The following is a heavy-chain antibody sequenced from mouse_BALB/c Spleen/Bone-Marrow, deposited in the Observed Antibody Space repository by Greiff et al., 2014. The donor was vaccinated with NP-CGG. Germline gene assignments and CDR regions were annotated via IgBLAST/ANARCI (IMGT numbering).Heavy chain of an antibody. CDR3: ARSTGYYWYFDV. J-gene: IGHJ1*01. D-gene: IGHD2-2*01. V-gene: IGHV1-69*02. CDR1: GYTFTSYW. CDR2: IDPSDSET. Sequence: VQLQQSGAELVKPGAPVKLSCKASGYTFTSYWMNWVKQRPGRGLEWIGRIDPSDSETHYNQKFKDKATLTVDKSSSTAYIQLSSLTSEDSAVYYCARSTGYYWYFDVWGAGTTVTVPS.